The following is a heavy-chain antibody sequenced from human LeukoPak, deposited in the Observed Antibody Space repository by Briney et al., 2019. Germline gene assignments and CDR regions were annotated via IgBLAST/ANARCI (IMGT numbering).Heavy chain of an antibody. CDR3: ARDIGHIVVVVAAMDV. Sequence: GALRLPCAASGFTFSSYSMNWVRQAPGKGLEWVSYISSSSSTIYYADSVKGRFTISRDNAKNSLYLQMNSLRAEDTAVYYCARDIGHIVVVVAAMDVWGKGTTVTVSS. D-gene: IGHD2-15*01. V-gene: IGHV3-48*01. CDR1: GFTFSSYS. J-gene: IGHJ6*04. CDR2: ISSSSSTI.